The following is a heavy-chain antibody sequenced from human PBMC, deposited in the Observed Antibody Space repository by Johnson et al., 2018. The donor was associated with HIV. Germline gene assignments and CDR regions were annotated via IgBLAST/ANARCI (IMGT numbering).Heavy chain of an antibody. CDR3: ARGTGTDDAFDI. J-gene: IGHJ3*02. Sequence: VQLVESGGGLVQPGGSLRLSCEASGFTFDEYDMTWVRQGPGKGLEWVSAISGSGGSTYYADSVKGRFTISRDNSKNTLYLQMNSLRAEDTAVYYCARGTGTDDAFDIWGQGTMVTVSS. V-gene: IGHV3-23*04. CDR1: GFTFDEYD. D-gene: IGHD1-1*01. CDR2: ISGSGGST.